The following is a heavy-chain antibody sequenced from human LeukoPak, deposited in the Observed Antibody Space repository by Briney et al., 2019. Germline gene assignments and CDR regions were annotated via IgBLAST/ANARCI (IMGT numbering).Heavy chain of an antibody. D-gene: IGHD3-3*01. Sequence: GGSLRLSCAASGFTFSSYAMSWVRQAPGKGLGWVSAISGSGGSTYYADSVKGRFTISRDNSKNTLYLQLNSLRAEDTAVYYCARALNFWSGFAGDYWGQGTLVSVSA. CDR2: ISGSGGST. J-gene: IGHJ4*02. CDR1: GFTFSSYA. CDR3: ARALNFWSGFAGDY. V-gene: IGHV3-23*01.